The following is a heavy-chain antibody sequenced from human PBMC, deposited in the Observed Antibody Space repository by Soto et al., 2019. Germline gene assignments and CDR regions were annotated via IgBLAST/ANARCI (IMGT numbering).Heavy chain of an antibody. CDR2: ISYDGSNK. CDR3: AKEPRRGIAEAGSLGWGFDY. V-gene: IGHV3-30*18. Sequence: QVQLVESGGGVVQPGRSLRLSCAASGFTFSSYGMHWVRQAPGQGLEWVAVISYDGSNKYYADTVKGRFTISRDNSKKTLYLQMSSLRAEDAAVYYCAKEPRRGIAEAGSLGWGFDYWGQGTLVTVSS. J-gene: IGHJ4*02. CDR1: GFTFSSYG. D-gene: IGHD6-13*01.